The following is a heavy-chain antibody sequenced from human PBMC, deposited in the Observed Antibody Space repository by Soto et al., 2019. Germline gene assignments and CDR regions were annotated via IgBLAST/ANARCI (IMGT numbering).Heavy chain of an antibody. CDR3: AREVPGDYFDN. V-gene: IGHV4-30-4*01. CDR2: IYYSGSP. Sequence: TLSLTCSVSGGSNSSGDHYWSWIRQSPGKGLEWIGYIYYSGSPYYNPSLKSRLTISVDTSKNQFSLKLSSVTAADTAVYYCAREVPGDYFDNWGQGTLVTSPQ. J-gene: IGHJ4*02. CDR1: GGSNSSGDHY. D-gene: IGHD3-10*01.